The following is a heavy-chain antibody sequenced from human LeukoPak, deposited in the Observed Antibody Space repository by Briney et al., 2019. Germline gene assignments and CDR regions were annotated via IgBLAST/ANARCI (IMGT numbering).Heavy chain of an antibody. Sequence: GASVKVSCKASGYTFTSYGISWVRQAPGQGLEWMGWISAYNGNTNYAQKFQGRVTMTRNTSIGTAYMELSSLRSEDTAVYYCARGVGPGWFDPWGQGTLVTVSS. D-gene: IGHD1-14*01. CDR2: ISAYNGNT. V-gene: IGHV1-18*01. CDR3: ARGVGPGWFDP. CDR1: GYTFTSYG. J-gene: IGHJ5*02.